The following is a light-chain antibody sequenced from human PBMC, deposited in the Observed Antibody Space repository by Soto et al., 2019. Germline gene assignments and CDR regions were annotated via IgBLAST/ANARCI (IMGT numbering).Light chain of an antibody. Sequence: EIVLTQSPGTLSLSPGERATLSCRASQTVSSRYLAWYQQKPGQAPRLLMYGASNRATGIPDRFSGSGSGTDFTLTISRLEPEDFAMYFCQQYGRSPPFTFGQGTKVEIK. CDR1: QTVSSRY. CDR3: QQYGRSPPFT. CDR2: GAS. V-gene: IGKV3-20*01. J-gene: IGKJ2*01.